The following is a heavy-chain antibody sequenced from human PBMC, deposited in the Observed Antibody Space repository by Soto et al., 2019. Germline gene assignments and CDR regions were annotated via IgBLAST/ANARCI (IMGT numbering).Heavy chain of an antibody. D-gene: IGHD6-19*01. V-gene: IGHV3-33*01. J-gene: IGHJ4*02. CDR2: IWYDGSNK. Sequence: GGSLRLSCAASGFTFSSYGMHWVRQAPGKGLEWVAVIWYDGSNKYYADSVKGRFTISRDNSKNTLFLQMNSLRAEDTSLYYCAREEGKQWLVRKAFDYWGQGTLVTVSS. CDR3: AREEGKQWLVRKAFDY. CDR1: GFTFSSYG.